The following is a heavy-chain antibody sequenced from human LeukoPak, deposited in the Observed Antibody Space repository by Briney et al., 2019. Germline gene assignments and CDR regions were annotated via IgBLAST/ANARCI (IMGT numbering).Heavy chain of an antibody. D-gene: IGHD3-10*01. CDR1: GGSISSYY. J-gene: IGHJ4*02. CDR3: ARDGAGGFGEYYFDY. V-gene: IGHV4-4*07. Sequence: SETLSLTCTVSGGSISSYYWSWIQQPAGKGLEWIGRIYTSGSTNYNPSLKSRVTMSVDTSKNQFSLKLSSVTAADTPVYYCARDGAGGFGEYYFDYWGQGTLVTVSS. CDR2: IYTSGST.